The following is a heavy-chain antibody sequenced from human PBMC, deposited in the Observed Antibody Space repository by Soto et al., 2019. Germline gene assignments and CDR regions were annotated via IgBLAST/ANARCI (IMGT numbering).Heavy chain of an antibody. Sequence: GESLKISCKGSGYSFTSYWIGWVRQMPGKGLEWMGIIYPGDSDTRYSPSFQGQVTISADESISTAYLQWSSLKASDTAMYYCARGGIVVVPAAIRTYYYYYGMDVWGQGTTVTVSS. CDR2: IYPGDSDT. CDR1: GYSFTSYW. D-gene: IGHD2-2*02. CDR3: ARGGIVVVPAAIRTYYYYYGMDV. J-gene: IGHJ6*02. V-gene: IGHV5-51*01.